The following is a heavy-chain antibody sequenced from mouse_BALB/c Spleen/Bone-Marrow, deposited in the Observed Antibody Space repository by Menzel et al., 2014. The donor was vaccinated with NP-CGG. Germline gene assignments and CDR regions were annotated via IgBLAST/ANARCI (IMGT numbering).Heavy chain of an antibody. CDR2: IDPETGGT. J-gene: IGHJ3*01. CDR3: TRSMVRRFAY. Sequence: QVQPQQPGADLVSPGASATLSRQASGYPFTAYELHWVPQTPVHVLEGLGAIDPETGGTAYNQKFKGKATLTAEKSSSTAYMELRSLTAEDSAVYYCTRSMVRRFAYWGQGTRVTV. V-gene: IGHV1-15*01. D-gene: IGHD1-1*02. CDR1: GYPFTAYE.